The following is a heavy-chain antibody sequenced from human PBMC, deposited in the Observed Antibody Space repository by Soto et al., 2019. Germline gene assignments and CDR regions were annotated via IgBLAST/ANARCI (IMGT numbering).Heavy chain of an antibody. D-gene: IGHD3-9*01. V-gene: IGHV6-1*01. J-gene: IGHJ6*02. CDR1: GDRVSSNSAA. Sequence: SQTLSLTCPIAGDRVSSNSAALYWIRQSPSRGLEWLGRTYYRSKWYNDYAVSAKSRITINPDTSKNQFSLQLNSVTPEDTAVYYCARDLVILTGYSLYYYYGMDVWGQGTTVTVSS. CDR3: ARDLVILTGYSLYYYYGMDV. CDR2: TYYRSKWYN.